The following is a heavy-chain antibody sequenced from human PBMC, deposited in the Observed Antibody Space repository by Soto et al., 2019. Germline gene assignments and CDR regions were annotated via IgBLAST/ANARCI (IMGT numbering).Heavy chain of an antibody. D-gene: IGHD2-15*01. J-gene: IGHJ5*02. CDR3: ARHLLMAEAGSFDP. CDR2: IYYTGIT. Sequence: PSETRSRTCPVSGGCIRPTYDHWVWIRQPPGKVLDWIATIYYTGITYYNPSLKSRVTISVDTSTDQFSLNLRSVTAADTAVYYCARHLLMAEAGSFDPWGQGIQVTVSS. V-gene: IGHV4-39*01. CDR1: GGCIRPTYDH.